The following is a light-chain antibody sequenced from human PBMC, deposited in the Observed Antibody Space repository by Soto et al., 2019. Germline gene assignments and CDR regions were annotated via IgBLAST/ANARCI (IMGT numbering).Light chain of an antibody. CDR1: SSDVGGYNY. CDR3: RSYPSSSTLQ. V-gene: IGLV2-14*01. Sequence: QSALTQPASVSGSPGQSITISCTGTSSDVGGYNYVSWYQQHPGKAPKLMIYDVSNRPSGVSNRFSGSKSGNTASRTISGLQAEDEADYYCRSYPSSSTLQLGGGTKLTVL. J-gene: IGLJ2*01. CDR2: DVS.